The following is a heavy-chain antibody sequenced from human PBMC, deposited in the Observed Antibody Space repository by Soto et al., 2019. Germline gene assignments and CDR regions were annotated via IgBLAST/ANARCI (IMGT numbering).Heavy chain of an antibody. V-gene: IGHV4-4*02. CDR1: GRSISRCNW. J-gene: IGHJ4*02. Sequence: SETLSLTSAVSGRSISRCNWLSWVRQPPGKGLEWIGEIYDSGSTNYNPSLKSRVAISVDKSKSQFSLNLSSVTAADTAIYYCATSSRGDDFDYWGPGTLVTVS. CDR2: IYDSGST. D-gene: IGHD4-17*01. CDR3: ATSSRGDDFDY.